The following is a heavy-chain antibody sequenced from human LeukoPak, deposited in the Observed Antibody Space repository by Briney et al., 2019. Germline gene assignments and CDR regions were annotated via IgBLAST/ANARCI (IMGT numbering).Heavy chain of an antibody. Sequence: GASVKVSCKASGYTFTSYYMHWVRQAPGQGLEWMGIINPSGGSTSYAQKFQGRVTMTRDMSTSTVYMALSSLRSEDTAVYYCARDLSELSSSWEHYFDYWGQGTLVTVSS. CDR2: INPSGGST. CDR3: ARDLSELSSSWEHYFDY. D-gene: IGHD6-13*01. J-gene: IGHJ4*02. CDR1: GYTFTSYY. V-gene: IGHV1-46*01.